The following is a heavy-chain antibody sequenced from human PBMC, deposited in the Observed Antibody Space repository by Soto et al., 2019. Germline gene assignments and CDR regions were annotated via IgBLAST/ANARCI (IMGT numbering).Heavy chain of an antibody. CDR1: GYTFTSYG. Sequence: EASVKVSCKASGYTFTSYGISWVRQAPGQGLEWMGWISAYNGNTNYAQKLQGRVTMTTDTSTSTAYMELRSLRSDDTAVYYCARFMFRVAEKLDPAFDYWGQGTLVTVSS. V-gene: IGHV1-18*01. J-gene: IGHJ4*02. D-gene: IGHD3-16*01. CDR2: ISAYNGNT. CDR3: ARFMFRVAEKLDPAFDY.